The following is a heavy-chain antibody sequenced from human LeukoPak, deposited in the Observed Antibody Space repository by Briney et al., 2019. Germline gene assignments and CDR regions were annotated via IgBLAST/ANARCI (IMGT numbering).Heavy chain of an antibody. V-gene: IGHV1-2*02. J-gene: IGHJ4*02. CDR1: GYTFTAYY. D-gene: IGHD6-19*01. Sequence: ASVKVSCKASGYTFTAYYMHWVRQAPGQRLEWMGWVNPNSGGTNYAQKFQGRVTMTRDTSISTAYMELHRLRSDDTAVYYCATAPLNGYNSGWYSFDYWGQGALVTVSS. CDR3: ATAPLNGYNSGWYSFDY. CDR2: VNPNSGGT.